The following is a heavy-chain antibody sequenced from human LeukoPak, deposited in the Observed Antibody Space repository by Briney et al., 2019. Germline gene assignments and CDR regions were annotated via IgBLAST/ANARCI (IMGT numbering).Heavy chain of an antibody. CDR3: ARSIGYCSSTSCSYYYYYMDV. CDR1: GGSISYGNYY. D-gene: IGHD2-2*01. J-gene: IGHJ6*03. CDR2: FYTSGST. V-gene: IGHV4-61*02. Sequence: SETLSLTCTVSGGSISYGNYYWSWIRQPAGKGLEWIGRFYTSGSTTYNPSLKSRVTISVDTSKNQLSLKLSSVTAADTAVYYCARSIGYCSSTSCSYYYYYMDVWGKGTTVTVSS.